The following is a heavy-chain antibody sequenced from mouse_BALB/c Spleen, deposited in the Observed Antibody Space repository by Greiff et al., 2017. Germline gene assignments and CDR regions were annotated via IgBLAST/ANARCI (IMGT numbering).Heavy chain of an antibody. D-gene: IGHD6-1*01. CDR2: INPSTGYT. J-gene: IGHJ3*01. V-gene: IGHV1-7*01. CDR1: GYTFTSYW. CDR3: AREGPLCAY. Sequence: VKLQESGAELAKPGASVKMSCKASGYTFTSYWMYWVKQRPGQGLEWIGYINPSTGYTEYNQKFKDKATLTADKSSSTAYMQLSSLTSEDSAVYYGAREGPLCAYWGQGTLVTVSA.